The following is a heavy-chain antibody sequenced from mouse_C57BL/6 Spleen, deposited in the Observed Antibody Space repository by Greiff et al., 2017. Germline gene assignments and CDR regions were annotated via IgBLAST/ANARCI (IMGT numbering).Heavy chain of an antibody. Sequence: VQLQQSGPELVKPGASVKISCKASGYTFTDYYMNWVKQSHGKSLEWIGDLNPNNGGTSYNQKFKGKATLTVDKSSSTAYLELRSLTSEDSAVYYCARSEGIREDYYAMDYWGQGTSVTVSS. CDR2: LNPNNGGT. D-gene: IGHD5-2*01. CDR1: GYTFTDYY. V-gene: IGHV1-26*01. CDR3: ARSEGIREDYYAMDY. J-gene: IGHJ4*01.